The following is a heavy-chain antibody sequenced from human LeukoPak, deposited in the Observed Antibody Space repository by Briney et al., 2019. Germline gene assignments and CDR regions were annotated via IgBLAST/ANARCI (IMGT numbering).Heavy chain of an antibody. CDR1: GFTFRDYY. V-gene: IGHV3-11*03. J-gene: IGHJ3*02. CDR3: VRTCDAVTGSFDI. CDR2: ISRRGRYT. D-gene: IGHD2-21*01. Sequence: GGSLRLSCAASGFTFRDYYMSWIRQAPGKGLEWGSYISRRGRYTKKADSVEGRFTISRDNARNSMYLQMNSLRAEDTAVYYCVRTCDAVTGSFDIWGQGTMVTVSS.